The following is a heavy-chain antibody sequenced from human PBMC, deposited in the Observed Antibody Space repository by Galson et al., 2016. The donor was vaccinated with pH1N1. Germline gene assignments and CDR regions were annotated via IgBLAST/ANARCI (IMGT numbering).Heavy chain of an antibody. J-gene: IGHJ5*02. CDR3: ARERDGHGLDA. CDR1: YA. V-gene: IGHV3-33*05. CDR2: ISFEGSNK. D-gene: IGHD5-24*01. Sequence: YAMHCFRHAPGNVLECVADISFEGSNKNHLDSVKGRFSISRDNSQNTLHLQVKGLRADDTAISYCARERDGHGLDAWGQGTLVSVSS.